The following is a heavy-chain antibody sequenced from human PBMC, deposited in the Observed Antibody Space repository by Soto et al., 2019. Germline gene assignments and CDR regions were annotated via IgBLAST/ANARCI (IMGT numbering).Heavy chain of an antibody. D-gene: IGHD2-15*01. CDR1: GFTFSNYW. J-gene: IGHJ6*03. Sequence: EVKLVESGGGLVQPGGSLRLSCAASGFTFSNYWMYWVRQAPGKGLVWVSRINSDGSVSSYADSVKGRLTISGDNVKNPLYLPMNSPRVEDTAVYYCARGDCVGGTCFSLAGSFYYYMDVLGKGTTVTVFS. CDR3: ARGDCVGGTCFSLAGSFYYYMDV. CDR2: INSDGSVS. V-gene: IGHV3-74*01.